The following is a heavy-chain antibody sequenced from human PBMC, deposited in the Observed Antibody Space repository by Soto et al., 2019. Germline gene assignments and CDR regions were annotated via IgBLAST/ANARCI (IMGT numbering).Heavy chain of an antibody. CDR3: ARGVAI. CDR2: ISYSGST. CDR1: GGSISSGGYF. J-gene: IGHJ3*02. Sequence: QVQLQESGPGLVQLSQTLSLTCTVSGGSISSGGYFWCWIRQHPGKGLEWIGSISYSGSTYCNPSLKRQITRSADTSKSQFSLKLGSVTAADTAVYYCARGVAIWAQGTMATASS. D-gene: IGHD2-15*01. V-gene: IGHV4-31*01.